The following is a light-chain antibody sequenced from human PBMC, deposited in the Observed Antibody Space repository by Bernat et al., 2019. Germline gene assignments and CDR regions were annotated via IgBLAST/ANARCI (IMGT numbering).Light chain of an antibody. CDR1: SSDVGGYNS. V-gene: IGLV2-14*03. Sequence: QAALTQPASVSGSPGQSITISCTTPSSDVGGYNSVSWYQQHLGKAPKLIIYDGTNPPPGVSHRFSGAKSGNTASLTISGLQPEDEANYYCSSYISSRSDVFGSGTKVTVL. CDR2: DGT. CDR3: SSYISSRSDV. J-gene: IGLJ1*01.